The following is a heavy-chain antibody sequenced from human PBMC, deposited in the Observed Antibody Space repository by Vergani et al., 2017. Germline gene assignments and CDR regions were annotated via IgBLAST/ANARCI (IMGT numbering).Heavy chain of an antibody. CDR1: GGSISSSSYY. CDR2: IYYSGST. Sequence: QLQLQESGPGLVKPSETLSLTCTVSGGSISSSSYYWGWIRQPPGKGLEWIGSIYYSGSTYYNPSLKSRVTISVDTSKNQFSLKLSSVTAADTAVYYCARHRDTWGSPLWGYWGQGTLVTVSS. CDR3: ARHRDTWGSPLWGY. V-gene: IGHV4-39*01. D-gene: IGHD7-27*01. J-gene: IGHJ4*02.